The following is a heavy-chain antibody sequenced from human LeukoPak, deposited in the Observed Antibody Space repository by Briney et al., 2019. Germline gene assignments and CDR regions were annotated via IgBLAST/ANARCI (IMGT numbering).Heavy chain of an antibody. J-gene: IGHJ4*02. CDR3: ARDTLRLYCSGWTLSPGVGY. D-gene: IGHD6-19*01. CDR2: INPNSGGT. CDR1: GYTFTGDY. V-gene: IGHV1-2*02. Sequence: GASLKVSCKASGYTFTGDYMHWVRQAPGQGLEWMGWINPNSGGTNYAQKFQGRVTMTRDTSISTAYMELSRLRSDDTAVYYCARDTLRLYCSGWTLSPGVGYWGQGTLVTVSS.